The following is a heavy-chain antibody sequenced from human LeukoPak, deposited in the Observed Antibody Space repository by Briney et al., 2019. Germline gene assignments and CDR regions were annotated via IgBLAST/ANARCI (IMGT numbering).Heavy chain of an antibody. CDR1: GFTFSSYA. J-gene: IGHJ4*02. CDR3: AKGGLWFGELIDY. CDR2: ISGSGGST. V-gene: IGHV3-23*01. D-gene: IGHD3-10*01. Sequence: GGSLRLSCAASGFTFSSYAMSWVRQAPGRGLEWVSAISGSGGSTYYADSVKGRFTISRDNSKNTLYLQMNSLRAEDTAVYYCAKGGLWFGELIDYWGQGTLVTVSS.